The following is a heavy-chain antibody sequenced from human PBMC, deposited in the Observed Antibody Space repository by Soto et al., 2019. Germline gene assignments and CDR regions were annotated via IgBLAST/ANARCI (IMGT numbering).Heavy chain of an antibody. CDR2: INHSGST. CDR3: ARDYGLRYFDWLPLFD. Sequence: PSETLSLTCAFYCGSFSGYYWSWIRQPPGKGLEWIGEINHSGSTNYNPSLKSRVTISVDTSKNQFSLKLSSVTAADTAVYYCARDYGLRYFDWLPLFDWGQGTLVTVSS. J-gene: IGHJ4*02. D-gene: IGHD3-9*01. CDR1: CGSFSGYY. V-gene: IGHV4-34*01.